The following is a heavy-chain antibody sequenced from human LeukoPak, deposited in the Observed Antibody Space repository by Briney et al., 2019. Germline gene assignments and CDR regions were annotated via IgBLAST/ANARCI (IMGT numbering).Heavy chain of an antibody. V-gene: IGHV3-48*01. CDR3: ARDWIPYYYGSGSPTFDY. D-gene: IGHD3-10*01. CDR1: GFTFSSYS. J-gene: IGHJ4*02. CDR2: ISSSSSTI. Sequence: PGGSLRLSCAASGFTFSSYSMNWVRQAPGKGLEWVSYISSSSSTIYYADSVKGRFTISRDNAKNSLYLQMNSLRAEDTAVYYCARDWIPYYYGSGSPTFDYWGQGTLVTVSS.